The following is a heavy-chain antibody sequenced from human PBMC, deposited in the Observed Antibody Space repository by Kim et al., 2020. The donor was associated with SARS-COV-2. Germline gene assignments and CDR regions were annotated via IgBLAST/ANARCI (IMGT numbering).Heavy chain of an antibody. CDR1: GGSFSGYY. D-gene: IGHD3-3*01. V-gene: IGHV4-34*01. CDR3: ARGRTIFGVVTDY. CDR2: INHSGST. J-gene: IGHJ4*02. Sequence: SGTLSLTCAVYGGSFSGYYWSWIRQPPGKGLEWIGEINHSGSTNYNPSLKSRVTISVDTSKNQFYLKLSSVTAADTAVYYCARGRTIFGVVTDYWGQGTLVTVSS.